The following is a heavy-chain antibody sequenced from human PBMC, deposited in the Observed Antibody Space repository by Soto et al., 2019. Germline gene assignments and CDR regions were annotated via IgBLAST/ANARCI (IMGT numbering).Heavy chain of an antibody. Sequence: EVQLLESGGGWVQPGGSLRLSCAASGFTFNTYAMSWVRQAPGKGLEWVAAISGSGSNTNYADSVKGRFSISRDNFKNTLYLQMNSLRAEDTAVYYCAKDLPLYSQQLVYQAWLVGAVGVDYWGQGTLVTVSS. CDR1: GFTFNTYA. V-gene: IGHV3-23*01. CDR2: ISGSGSNT. D-gene: IGHD6-13*01. CDR3: AKDLPLYSQQLVYQAWLVGAVGVDY. J-gene: IGHJ4*02.